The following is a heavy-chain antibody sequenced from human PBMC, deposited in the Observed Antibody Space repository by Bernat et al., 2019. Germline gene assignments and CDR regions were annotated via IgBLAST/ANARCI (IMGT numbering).Heavy chain of an antibody. CDR2: INSDGSST. V-gene: IGHV3-74*01. D-gene: IGHD6-13*01. J-gene: IGHJ4*02. CDR3: ASWYSSSWDEDFDY. CDR1: GFTFSSYW. Sequence: EVQLVESGGGLVQPGGSLRLSCAASGFTFSSYWMHWVRQAPGKGLVWVSRINSDGSSTSYADSVKGRFTISRDNAKNTLYLQMNSLRAEDTAVDYCASWYSSSWDEDFDYWGQGTLVTVSS.